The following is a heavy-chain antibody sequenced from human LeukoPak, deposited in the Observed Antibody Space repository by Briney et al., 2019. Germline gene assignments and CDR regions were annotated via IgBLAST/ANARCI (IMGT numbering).Heavy chain of an antibody. CDR2: ISYDGSNI. J-gene: IGHJ2*01. Sequence: PGGSLRLSCVASEFNFMSYSMQWVRQAPVKGLQWVAAISYDGSNIYYGDSVKGRFTISRDNSKNTLYLQMNNLRTEDTAVYYCARIPIDGHWYFDLWGRGTLVTVSS. CDR1: EFNFMSYS. CDR3: ARIPIDGHWYFDL. V-gene: IGHV3-30*04. D-gene: IGHD5-24*01.